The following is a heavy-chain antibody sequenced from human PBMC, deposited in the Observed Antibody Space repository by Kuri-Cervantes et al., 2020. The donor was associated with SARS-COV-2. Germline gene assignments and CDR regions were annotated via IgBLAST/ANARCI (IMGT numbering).Heavy chain of an antibody. D-gene: IGHD6-13*01. J-gene: IGHJ3*02. CDR1: GFTFDDYA. Sequence: SLKISCAASGFTFDDYAMHWVRQAPGKGLEWVSGISWNSGSIDYADSVKGRFTISRDNSKNTLYLQMSSLRSEDTAVYYCATWGGLVAAALDAFDIWGQGTMVTVSS. CDR3: ATWGGLVAAALDAFDI. V-gene: IGHV3-9*01. CDR2: ISWNSGSI.